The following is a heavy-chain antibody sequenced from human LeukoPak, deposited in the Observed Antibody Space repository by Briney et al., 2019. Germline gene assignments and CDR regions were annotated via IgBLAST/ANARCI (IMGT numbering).Heavy chain of an antibody. J-gene: IGHJ5*02. CDR1: GYTFTSYT. V-gene: IGHV1-3*03. CDR3: ARGAGFRFYGSGTYYTSLPFDP. CDR2: INTGNGNT. D-gene: IGHD3-10*01. Sequence: ASVKVSCKASGYTFTSYTMHWVRQAPGQRLEWMGWINTGNGNTKYSQEFQGRVIITRDTSASTAYMELRSLRSEDMAVYYCARGAGFRFYGSGTYYTSLPFDPWGQGTLVTVSS.